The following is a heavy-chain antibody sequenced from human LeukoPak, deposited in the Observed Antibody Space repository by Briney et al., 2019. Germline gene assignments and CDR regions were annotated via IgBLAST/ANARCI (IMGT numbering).Heavy chain of an antibody. CDR3: ATFDWYFDL. Sequence: PGGSLRLSCAASGLHFSGTAMSWVRQAPGKGLEWVSSISSSSSYIYYADSVKGRSTISRDNAKNSLYLQMNSLRAEDTAVYYCATFDWYFDLWGRGTLVTVSS. V-gene: IGHV3-21*01. CDR2: ISSSSSYI. CDR1: GLHFSGTA. J-gene: IGHJ2*01.